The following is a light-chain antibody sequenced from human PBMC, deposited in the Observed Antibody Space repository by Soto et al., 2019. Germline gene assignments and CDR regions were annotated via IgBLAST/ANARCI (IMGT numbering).Light chain of an antibody. CDR2: AAS. CDR1: QGISNY. CDR3: QKYNSAPCT. J-gene: IGKJ1*01. Sequence: DIQMTQSPSSLSASVGDRVTITCRARQGISNYLAWYQQKPGKVPKLLIYAASTLQSGVPPRFSGSGSGTDFTLTISSLQPEDAATYYCQKYNSAPCTFGQGTKVEIK. V-gene: IGKV1-27*01.